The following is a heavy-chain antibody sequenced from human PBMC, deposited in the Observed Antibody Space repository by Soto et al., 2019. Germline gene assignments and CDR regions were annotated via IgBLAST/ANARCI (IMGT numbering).Heavy chain of an antibody. CDR1: GYTFTSYG. CDR2: ISTYNGNT. D-gene: IGHD5-12*01. CDR3: ARDNGQWIVND. Sequence: QVQLVQSGAEVKKPGASVKVSCKTSGYTFTSYGISWLRQAPGQGLEWIGWISTYNGNTKHSQRLQGRVSMTTDTSISTAYMELRSLRSDDTALYYCARDNGQWIVNDWGQGTLLTVSS. J-gene: IGHJ4*02. V-gene: IGHV1-18*01.